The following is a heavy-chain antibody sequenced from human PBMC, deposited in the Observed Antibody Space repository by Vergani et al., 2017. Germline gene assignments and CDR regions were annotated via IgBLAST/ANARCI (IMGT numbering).Heavy chain of an antibody. D-gene: IGHD5-18*01. Sequence: QVQLQLWGAGLLKSSETLSLTSAVCGGSFSVLFCSCLRQSPGQGLEWIGEFHHNGSINICPSLKSRVNNPLDTSKKELSPKLSSVTAADTAVSYCALWAVDTAMVTDAFDIWGQGTMVTGSS. CDR1: GGSFSVLF. CDR3: ALWAVDTAMVTDAFDI. J-gene: IGHJ3*02. CDR2: FHHNGSI. V-gene: IGHV4-34*01.